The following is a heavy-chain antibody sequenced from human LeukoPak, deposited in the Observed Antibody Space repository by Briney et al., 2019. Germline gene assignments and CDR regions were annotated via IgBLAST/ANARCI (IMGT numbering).Heavy chain of an antibody. CDR2: ISGSGGST. V-gene: IGHV3-23*01. CDR1: GFTFSSYA. J-gene: IGHJ4*02. CDR3: AKGDDILTGYYKVIASSAFDY. D-gene: IGHD3-9*01. Sequence: AGGSLRLSCAASGFTFSSYAMSWVRQAPGKGLEWVSAISGSGGSTYYADSVKGRFTISRDNSKNTLYLQMNSLRAEDRAVYYCAKGDDILTGYYKVIASSAFDYWGQGTLVTVSS.